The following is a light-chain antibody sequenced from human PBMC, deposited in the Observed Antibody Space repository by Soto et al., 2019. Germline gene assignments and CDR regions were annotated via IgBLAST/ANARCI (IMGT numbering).Light chain of an antibody. Sequence: QSVLTQPPSASGTPGQRVTISCSGNSSNIGSNTVNWYQQLPGTAPKLLIYSNNQRPSGVPDRFSGSESGTSASLAISGLQSEDEADYYCAAWDDILNGYVFGAGTKLTVL. CDR2: SNN. V-gene: IGLV1-44*01. CDR1: SSNIGSNT. CDR3: AAWDDILNGYV. J-gene: IGLJ1*01.